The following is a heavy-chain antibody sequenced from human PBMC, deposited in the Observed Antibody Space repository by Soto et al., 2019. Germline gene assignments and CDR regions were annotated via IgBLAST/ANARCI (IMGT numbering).Heavy chain of an antibody. CDR1: GYTFTTHY. CDR3: ARDLRGDGYNVAYYFDY. D-gene: IGHD5-12*01. J-gene: IGHJ4*02. Sequence: QVQLVQSGAEVGKPGASVKVSCKVSGYTFTTHYMHWVRQAPGQGLEWMGWISPNSGGTKYAQKFQDWVSMTRDTSITTAYMELTSLKSDDTAVYYCARDLRGDGYNVAYYFDYWGQGTLVTVSS. CDR2: ISPNSGGT. V-gene: IGHV1-2*04.